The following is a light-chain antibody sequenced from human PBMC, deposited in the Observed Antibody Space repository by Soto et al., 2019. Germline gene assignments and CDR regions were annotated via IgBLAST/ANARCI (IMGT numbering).Light chain of an antibody. J-gene: IGKJ3*01. CDR3: QQYGDSPLT. V-gene: IGKV3-15*01. CDR2: GAS. CDR1: QSVSSN. Sequence: EIVMTQSPGTLSLSPGERATLACRASQSVSSNLAWYQQKPGQVPRLLIYGASTRATGIPVRFSGSGSGTDFTLTISRLEPEDFAVYYCQQYGDSPLTFGPGTKVDIK.